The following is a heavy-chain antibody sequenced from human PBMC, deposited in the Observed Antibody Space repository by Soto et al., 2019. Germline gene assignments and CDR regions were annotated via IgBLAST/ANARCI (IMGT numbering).Heavy chain of an antibody. D-gene: IGHD3-9*01. Sequence: PGGSLRLSCAASGFTFSSYAVHWVRQAPGKGLEWVAVISYDGSNKYYADSVKGRFTISRDNSKNTLYLQMNSLRAEDTAVYYCAREYDILTGYSPRFDYWGQGTLVTVSS. CDR3: AREYDILTGYSPRFDY. CDR2: ISYDGSNK. V-gene: IGHV3-30-3*01. CDR1: GFTFSSYA. J-gene: IGHJ4*02.